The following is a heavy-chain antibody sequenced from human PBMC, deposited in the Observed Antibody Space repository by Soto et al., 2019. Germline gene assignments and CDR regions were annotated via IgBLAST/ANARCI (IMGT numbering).Heavy chain of an antibody. Sequence: ASVKVSCKASGYTFTSYGISWVRQAPGQGLEWMGWISAYNGNTNYAQKLQGRVTMTTDTSTSTAYMELRSLRSDDTAVYYCARDFTVVVPAAMVWFDPWGQGALVTVSS. V-gene: IGHV1-18*04. D-gene: IGHD2-2*01. CDR1: GYTFTSYG. CDR3: ARDFTVVVPAAMVWFDP. CDR2: ISAYNGNT. J-gene: IGHJ5*02.